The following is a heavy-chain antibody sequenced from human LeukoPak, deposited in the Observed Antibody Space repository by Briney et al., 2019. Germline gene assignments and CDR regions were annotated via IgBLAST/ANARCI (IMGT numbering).Heavy chain of an antibody. CDR2: IYYSGST. Sequence: SETLSLTCTVSGGSISSYYWSWIRQPPGKGLEWIGYIYYSGSTNYSPSLKSRVTISVDTSKNQFSLKLSSVTAADTAVYYCARHEAAYRAPFDYWGQGTLVTVSS. CDR1: GGSISSYY. J-gene: IGHJ4*02. CDR3: ARHEAAYRAPFDY. D-gene: IGHD3-16*01. V-gene: IGHV4-59*08.